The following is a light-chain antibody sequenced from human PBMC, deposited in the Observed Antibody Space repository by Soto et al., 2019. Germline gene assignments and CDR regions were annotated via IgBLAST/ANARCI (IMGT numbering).Light chain of an antibody. CDR3: QQYNNWPPRT. CDR2: GAS. Sequence: EIVMTHSPATLSVSPGERATLSCRASQSVSSNLAWYQQKPGQAPRLLIYGASTRATGIPARFSGSGSGTEFTLTISSLKSEDFAVYYCQQYNNWPPRTFGQWTKVEIK. V-gene: IGKV3-15*01. J-gene: IGKJ1*01. CDR1: QSVSSN.